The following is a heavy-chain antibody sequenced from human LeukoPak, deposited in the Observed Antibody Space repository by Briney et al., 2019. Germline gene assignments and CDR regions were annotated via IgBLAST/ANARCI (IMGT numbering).Heavy chain of an antibody. D-gene: IGHD2-2*01. CDR3: ASYGGIVVVPAATGPLYV. CDR2: IYYSGST. V-gene: IGHV4-39*01. Sequence: PSETLSLTCTVSGGSISSSSYYWGWIRQPPGKGLEWIGSIYYSGSTYYNPSLKSRVTISVDTSKNQFSLKLSSVTAADTAVYYCASYGGIVVVPAATGPLYVWGQGTTVTVSS. CDR1: GGSISSSSYY. J-gene: IGHJ6*02.